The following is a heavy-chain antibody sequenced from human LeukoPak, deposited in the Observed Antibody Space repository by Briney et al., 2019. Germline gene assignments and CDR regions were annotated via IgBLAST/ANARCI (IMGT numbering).Heavy chain of an antibody. Sequence: GRSLRLSCAASGFTFSSYGMHWVRQAPGKGLGWVAVISYDGSNKYYADSVKGRFTISRDNSKNTLYLQMNSLRAEDTAVYYCAKSYYDSSGYYFDAFDIWGQGTMVTVSS. V-gene: IGHV3-30*18. CDR2: ISYDGSNK. J-gene: IGHJ3*02. CDR3: AKSYYDSSGYYFDAFDI. CDR1: GFTFSSYG. D-gene: IGHD3-22*01.